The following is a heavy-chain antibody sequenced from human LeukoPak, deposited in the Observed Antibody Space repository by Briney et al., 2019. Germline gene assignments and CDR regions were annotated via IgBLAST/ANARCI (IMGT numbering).Heavy chain of an antibody. CDR1: GFTFSSYS. Sequence: GGSLRVSCAASGFTFSSYSMNWVRQAPGKGLEWVSSISSSSSYIYYGDSVKGRFTISRDNAKNTLYLQMNSLRAEDTAVYYCATVSGSAQSDWFDPWGQGTLVTVSS. CDR2: ISSSSSYI. D-gene: IGHD1-26*01. CDR3: ATVSGSAQSDWFDP. V-gene: IGHV3-21*01. J-gene: IGHJ5*02.